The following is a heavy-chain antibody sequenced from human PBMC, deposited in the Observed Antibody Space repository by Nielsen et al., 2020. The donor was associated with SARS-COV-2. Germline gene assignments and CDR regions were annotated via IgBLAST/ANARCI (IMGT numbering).Heavy chain of an antibody. CDR3: ARDGYSSSFWRVFDY. Sequence: GGSLRLSCAASGFTFSSYSMNWVRQAPGKGLEWVSYISSSSSTIYYADSVKGRFTISRDNAKNSLYLQMNSLRDEDTAAYYCARDGYSSSFWRVFDYWGQGTLVTVSS. CDR1: GFTFSSYS. CDR2: ISSSSSTI. V-gene: IGHV3-48*02. J-gene: IGHJ4*02. D-gene: IGHD6-6*01.